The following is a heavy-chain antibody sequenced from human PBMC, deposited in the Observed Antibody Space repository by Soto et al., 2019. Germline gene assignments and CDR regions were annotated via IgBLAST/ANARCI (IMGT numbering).Heavy chain of an antibody. V-gene: IGHV1-8*01. CDR1: GYTFTSYD. CDR2: MNPNSGNT. Sequence: QVQLVQSGAEVKKPGASVKVSCKASGYTFTSYDINWVRQATGQGLEWMGWMNPNSGNTGYAQKFQGRVTMTMNTSISTAYMELSSLRSEDTAVYYCARFDKSSIYCSGGSCYSRTYFYYYMDVWGKGTTVTVSS. J-gene: IGHJ6*03. D-gene: IGHD2-15*01. CDR3: ARFDKSSIYCSGGSCYSRTYFYYYMDV.